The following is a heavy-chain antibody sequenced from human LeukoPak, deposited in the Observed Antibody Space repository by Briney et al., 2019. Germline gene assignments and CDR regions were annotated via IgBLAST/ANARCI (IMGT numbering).Heavy chain of an antibody. CDR3: ASTFADYCGGDCYPYDFDY. CDR2: IIPIFGTA. CDR1: GGTFSSYA. J-gene: IGHJ4*02. V-gene: IGHV1-69*05. D-gene: IGHD2-21*02. Sequence: SVKVSCKASGGTFSSYAISWVRQAPGQGLEWMGGIIPIFGTANYAQKFQGRVTITTDESTSTAYMELSSPRSEDTAVYYCASTFADYCGGDCYPYDFDYWGQGTLVTVSS.